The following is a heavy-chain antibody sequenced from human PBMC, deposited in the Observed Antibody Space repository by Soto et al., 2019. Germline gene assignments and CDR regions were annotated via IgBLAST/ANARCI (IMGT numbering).Heavy chain of an antibody. CDR2: IRSKSYGGTP. J-gene: IGHJ5*02. CDR3: TRDYLPPWFDP. CDR1: GFTFGYYS. Sequence: GGSLRVSCTAPGFTFGYYSVNWVRQAPGKGLEWVGFIRSKSYGGTPENAASVKGRFTISRDDSKSIAYLQMNSLKTEDTAVYYCTRDYLPPWFDPWGQGTLVTVSS. V-gene: IGHV3-49*04.